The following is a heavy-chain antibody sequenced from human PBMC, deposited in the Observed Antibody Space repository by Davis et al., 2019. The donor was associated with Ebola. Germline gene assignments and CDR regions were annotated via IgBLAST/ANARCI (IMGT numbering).Heavy chain of an antibody. CDR2: IYYSGST. CDR3: ARVSSSWYYFDY. J-gene: IGHJ4*02. D-gene: IGHD6-13*01. CDR1: GGSISSYY. Sequence: SETLSLTCTVSGGSISSYYWSWIRQPPGKGLEWIGYIYYSGSTNYNPSLKSRVTISVDTSKNQFSLKLSSVTAEDTAVYYCARVSSSWYYFDYWGQGTLVTVSS. V-gene: IGHV4-59*01.